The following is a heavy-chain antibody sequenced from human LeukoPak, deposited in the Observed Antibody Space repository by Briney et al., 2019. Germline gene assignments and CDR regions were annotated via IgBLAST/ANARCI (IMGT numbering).Heavy chain of an antibody. D-gene: IGHD3-3*01. CDR1: GYTFTSYG. J-gene: IGHJ4*02. CDR3: ARSGFGLSPVGSFDY. Sequence: GASVKVSCKASGYTFTSYGISWVRQAPGQGLEWMGRISAYNGNTNYAQKLQGRVTMTTDTSTSTAYMELRSLRSDDTAVYYCARSGFGLSPVGSFDYWGQGTLVTVSS. CDR2: ISAYNGNT. V-gene: IGHV1-18*01.